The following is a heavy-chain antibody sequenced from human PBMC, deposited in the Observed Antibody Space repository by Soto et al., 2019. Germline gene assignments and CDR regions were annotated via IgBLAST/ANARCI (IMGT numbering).Heavy chain of an antibody. V-gene: IGHV3-33*01. CDR3: VRAAGYSGNDYVYYYGMDV. CDR1: GFTFSSYG. Sequence: VQLVESGGGVVQPGRSLRLSCAASGFTFSSYGMHWVRQAPGKGLEWVALVWYDGGNKYYADSVKGRFTISRDNSKNTLYLQMNSLRDEDTAVYYCVRAAGYSGNDYVYYYGMDVWGPGNRVTVSS. J-gene: IGHJ6*02. CDR2: VWYDGGNK. D-gene: IGHD5-12*01.